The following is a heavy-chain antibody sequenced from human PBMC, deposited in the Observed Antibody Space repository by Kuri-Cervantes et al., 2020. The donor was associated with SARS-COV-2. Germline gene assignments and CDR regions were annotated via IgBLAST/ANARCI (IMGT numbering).Heavy chain of an antibody. Sequence: GGSLRLSCAASGFTFSSYGMHWVRQAPGKGLEWVAVIWYGGSNKYYADSVKGRFTISRDNSKNTLYPQMNSLRAEDTAVYYCARDILSFLGTHYFDYWGQGTLVTVSS. D-gene: IGHD3-16*02. V-gene: IGHV3-33*08. J-gene: IGHJ4*02. CDR2: IWYGGSNK. CDR1: GFTFSSYG. CDR3: ARDILSFLGTHYFDY.